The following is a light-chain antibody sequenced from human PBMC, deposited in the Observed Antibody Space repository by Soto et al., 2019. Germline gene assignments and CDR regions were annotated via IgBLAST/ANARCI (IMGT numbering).Light chain of an antibody. CDR2: LGS. V-gene: IGKV2-28*01. CDR3: MQALQTPYT. Sequence: DIVMTQSPLSLPVTPGEPASISCRSSQSLLHSNGYNYLDWYLQKPGQSPQLLIYLGSNRASGVPDRFSGSGSGTDFTLKISRVEDEDVGVYYCMQALQTPYTFGKGTKLEIK. J-gene: IGKJ2*01. CDR1: QSLLHSNGYNY.